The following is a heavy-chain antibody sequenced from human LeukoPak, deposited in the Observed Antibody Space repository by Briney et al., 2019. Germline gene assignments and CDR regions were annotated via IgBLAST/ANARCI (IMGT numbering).Heavy chain of an antibody. J-gene: IGHJ4*02. CDR2: IKSDGSSA. CDR3: TFSFWSGYSDF. D-gene: IGHD3-3*01. CDR1: GFTFSSYA. Sequence: GGSLRLSCAASGFTFSSYAMSWVRQAPGKGLEWVSRIKSDGSSATYADSVKGRFTISRDNAKNTLYLQMDSLRAEDTAVYYCTFSFWSGYSDFWGQGTLVTVSS. V-gene: IGHV3-74*03.